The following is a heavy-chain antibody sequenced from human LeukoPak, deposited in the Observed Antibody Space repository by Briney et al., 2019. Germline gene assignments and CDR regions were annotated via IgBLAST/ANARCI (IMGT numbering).Heavy chain of an antibody. Sequence: SQTLSLTCAVSGGSISSGGYSWSWIRQPPGKGLEWIGYIYHSGSTYYNPSLKSRVTISVDRSKNQFSLKLSSVTAADTAVYYCARAPNGYCSSTSCDDAFDIWGQGTMVTASS. V-gene: IGHV4-30-2*01. J-gene: IGHJ3*02. CDR3: ARAPNGYCSSTSCDDAFDI. CDR1: GGSISSGGYS. CDR2: IYHSGST. D-gene: IGHD2-2*03.